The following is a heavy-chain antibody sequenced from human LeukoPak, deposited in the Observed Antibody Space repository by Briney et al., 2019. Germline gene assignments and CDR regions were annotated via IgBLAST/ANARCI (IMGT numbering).Heavy chain of an antibody. CDR2: INWNGGST. Sequence: PGGSLRLSCAASGFTFSSYGMHWVRQAPGKGLEWVSGINWNGGSTGYADSVKGRFTISRDNAKNSLYLQMNSLRAEDTALCYCARAASRIAAGDYWGQGTLVTVSS. D-gene: IGHD6-13*01. J-gene: IGHJ4*02. V-gene: IGHV3-20*04. CDR3: ARAASRIAAGDY. CDR1: GFTFSSYG.